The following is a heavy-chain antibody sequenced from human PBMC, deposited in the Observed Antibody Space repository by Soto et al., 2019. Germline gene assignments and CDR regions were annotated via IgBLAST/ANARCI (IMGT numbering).Heavy chain of an antibody. Sequence: QVQLVESGGGVVQPGRSLRLSCAASGFTFSSYGMHWVRQAPGKGLEWVAVISYDGSNKYYADSVKGRFTISRDNSNNTLYLQMNSMKAEDTAVYYCANGVVVGATPGLWDYNYYYGMDVCGQGTTVTVSS. CDR3: ANGVVVGATPGLWDYNYYYGMDV. CDR2: ISYDGSNK. D-gene: IGHD1-26*01. CDR1: GFTFSSYG. J-gene: IGHJ6*02. V-gene: IGHV3-30*18.